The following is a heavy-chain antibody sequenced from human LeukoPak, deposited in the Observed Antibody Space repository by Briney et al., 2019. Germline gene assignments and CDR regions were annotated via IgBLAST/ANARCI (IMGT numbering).Heavy chain of an antibody. Sequence: GGSLRLSCAASGFTFSSYAMHWVRQAPGKGLEWVSAISGSGGSTYYADSVKGRFTISRDNSKNTLYLQMNSLRAEDTAVYYCAKVGLKYYDSSGSIDYWGQGTLVTVSS. D-gene: IGHD3-22*01. J-gene: IGHJ4*02. V-gene: IGHV3-23*01. CDR1: GFTFSSYA. CDR2: ISGSGGST. CDR3: AKVGLKYYDSSGSIDY.